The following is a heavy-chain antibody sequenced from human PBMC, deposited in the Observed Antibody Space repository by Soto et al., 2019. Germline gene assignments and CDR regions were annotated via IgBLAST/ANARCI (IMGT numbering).Heavy chain of an antibody. Sequence: QVQLVQSGAEVKKPGSSVKVSCKASGGTFSSYAISWVRQAPGQGLEWMGGIIPIFGTANYAQKFQGRVTITADXXTXTXXMELSSLRSEDTAVYYCARVTDYYDSSGYYYYFDYWGQGTLVTVSS. V-gene: IGHV1-69*12. CDR3: ARVTDYYDSSGYYYYFDY. CDR1: GGTFSSYA. D-gene: IGHD3-22*01. J-gene: IGHJ4*02. CDR2: IIPIFGTA.